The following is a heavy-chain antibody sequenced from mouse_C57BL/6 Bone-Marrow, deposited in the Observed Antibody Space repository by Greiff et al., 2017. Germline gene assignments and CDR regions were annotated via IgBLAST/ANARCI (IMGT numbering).Heavy chain of an antibody. V-gene: IGHV1-55*01. J-gene: IGHJ3*01. CDR3: ARETITTVVPFAY. Sequence: QVQLQQPGAELVKPGASVKLSCKASGYTFTSYWITWVKQRPGQGLEWIGDIYPGSGSTNYNEKVKSKATLTVDTSSSTAYMQLSSLTSEDAAVYYCARETITTVVPFAYWGQGTRVTVSA. D-gene: IGHD1-1*01. CDR1: GYTFTSYW. CDR2: IYPGSGST.